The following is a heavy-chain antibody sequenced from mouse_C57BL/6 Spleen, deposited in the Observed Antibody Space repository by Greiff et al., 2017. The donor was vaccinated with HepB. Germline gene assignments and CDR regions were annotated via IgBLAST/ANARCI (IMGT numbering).Heavy chain of an antibody. CDR1: GFNIKDYY. D-gene: IGHD1-1*01. J-gene: IGHJ2*01. CDR2: IDPEDGDT. CDR3: TMGYYGSRDY. V-gene: IGHV14-1*01. Sequence: EVQLQQSGAELVRPGASVKLSCTASGFNIKDYYMHWVKQRPEQGLEWIGRIDPEDGDTEYAPKFQGKATMTADTSSNTAYRQRSSLTSEDTAVYYCTMGYYGSRDYWGQGTTLTVSS.